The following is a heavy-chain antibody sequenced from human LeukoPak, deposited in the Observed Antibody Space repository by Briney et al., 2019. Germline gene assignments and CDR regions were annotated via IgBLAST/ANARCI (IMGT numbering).Heavy chain of an antibody. CDR2: VNSGESDT. J-gene: IGHJ4*02. D-gene: IGHD5-18*01. V-gene: IGHV3-74*01. CDR1: GFTFSSYW. Sequence: GGSLRLSCAASGFTFSSYWMHWVRQAPGKGLVWVSHVNSGESDTDYADSVKGRFTISRDNAKHTLYLQMNHLRAEDTAVYYCARGRDTGRQYYFDYWGQGTLVTVSS. CDR3: ARGRDTGRQYYFDY.